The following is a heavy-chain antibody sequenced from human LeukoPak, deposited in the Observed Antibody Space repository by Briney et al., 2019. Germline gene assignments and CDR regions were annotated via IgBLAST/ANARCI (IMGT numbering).Heavy chain of an antibody. CDR1: GFTFNNYW. CDR3: LLIILGGSSQH. Sequence: GSLRLSCAASGFTFNNYWMHWVRQAPGKGLVWVSRIKNDGKITTYADSVKGRFTTSRDNAKNTFYLQMNSLRVEDTAVYYCLLIILGGSSQHWGQGTLVTVSS. D-gene: IGHD3-3*01. J-gene: IGHJ1*01. CDR2: IKNDGKIT. V-gene: IGHV3-74*01.